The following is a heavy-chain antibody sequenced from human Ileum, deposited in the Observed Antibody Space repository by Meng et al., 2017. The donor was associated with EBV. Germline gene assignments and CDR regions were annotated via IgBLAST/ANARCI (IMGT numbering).Heavy chain of an antibody. CDR2: CSGGT. Sequence: QVQLQESGPGLWKPSQTLSLTCAVFGVSISSGVYHWSWIRQPPGKGLEWIGCSGGTYYNPSLKSRLTISVDTSKNQFSLKLDSATAADTAVYYCAIYAVGGSGQGYWGQGTLVTVSS. J-gene: IGHJ4*02. V-gene: IGHV4-30-4*01. CDR3: AIYAVGGSGQGY. D-gene: IGHD1-26*01. CDR1: GVSISSGVYH.